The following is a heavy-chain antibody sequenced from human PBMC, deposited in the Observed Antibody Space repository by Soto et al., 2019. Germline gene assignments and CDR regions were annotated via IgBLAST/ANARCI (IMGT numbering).Heavy chain of an antibody. CDR1: GFTLSGYA. D-gene: IGHD6-6*01. J-gene: IGHJ6*03. V-gene: IGHV3-64*01. Sequence: EVQLAESGGGLAQPGGSLRLSCAASGFTLSGYAMDWVRQAPGKGLEYVSGISSTGVGTYYANSVQGRFTISRDNSKNTVYRQMGSLRPEDMAVYYCARRARPDFYYMDVWGKGTTVTVSS. CDR2: ISSTGVGT. CDR3: ARRARPDFYYMDV.